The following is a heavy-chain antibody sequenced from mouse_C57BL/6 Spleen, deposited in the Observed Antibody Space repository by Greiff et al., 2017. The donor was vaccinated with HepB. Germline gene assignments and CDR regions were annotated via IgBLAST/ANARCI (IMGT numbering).Heavy chain of an antibody. V-gene: IGHV6-3*01. CDR2: IRLKSDNYAT. CDR1: GFTFSNYW. CDR3: TGGLRFRNFDV. J-gene: IGHJ1*03. D-gene: IGHD1-1*01. Sequence: EVKLLESGGGLVQPGGSMKLSCVASGFTFSNYWMNWVRQSPEKGLEWVAQIRLKSDNYATHYAESVKGRFTISRDDSKSSVYLQMNNLRAEDTGIYYCTGGLRFRNFDVWGTGTTVTVSS.